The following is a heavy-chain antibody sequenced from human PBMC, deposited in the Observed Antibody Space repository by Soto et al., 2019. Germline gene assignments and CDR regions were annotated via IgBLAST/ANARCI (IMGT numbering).Heavy chain of an antibody. D-gene: IGHD2-2*01. Sequence: PXATLSLSCAVCGGPFSGFYWSWIRQSPGKGLEWLGEVRHTVSTNYNPSLKTRVSISADTSMNQVSLRLTSVTAADTGVYYCATDRTRTDYGMDASGHGTTVTV. CDR3: ATDRTRTDYGMDA. V-gene: IGHV4-34*01. CDR1: GGPFSGFY. CDR2: VRHTVST. J-gene: IGHJ6*02.